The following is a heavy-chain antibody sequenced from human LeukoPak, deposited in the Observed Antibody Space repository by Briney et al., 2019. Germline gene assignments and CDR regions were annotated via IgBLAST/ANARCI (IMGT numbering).Heavy chain of an antibody. Sequence: SQTLSLTCAISGDRVSTNNAAWSWIRQSPSRGLEWLGRIYYRSKWYNYCAGSVKSRIIFNPDTSKNQFSLQLNSVTPEDTAVYYCAREKVVIAATHYYGMDVWGQGTTVTVSS. CDR3: AREKVVIAATHYYGMDV. CDR1: GDRVSTNNAA. J-gene: IGHJ6*02. V-gene: IGHV6-1*01. D-gene: IGHD2-15*01. CDR2: IYYRSKWYN.